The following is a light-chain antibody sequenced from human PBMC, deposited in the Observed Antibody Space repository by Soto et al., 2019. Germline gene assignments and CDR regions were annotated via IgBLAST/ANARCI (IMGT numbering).Light chain of an antibody. CDR1: GSNIGAGYD. CDR3: QSYDTSLSDSWV. J-gene: IGLJ3*02. Sequence: QSVLTQPPSVSGAPGQRVTISCTGSGSNIGAGYDVHWYQQLPGRAPKLLIYGNTNRPSGVPDRFSGSKSGTSASLAITGLQAEDEADYFCQSYDTSLSDSWVFGGGTKLTVL. CDR2: GNT. V-gene: IGLV1-40*01.